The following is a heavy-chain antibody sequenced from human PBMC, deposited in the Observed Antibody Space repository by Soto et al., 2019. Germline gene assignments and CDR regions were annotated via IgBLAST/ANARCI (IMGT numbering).Heavy chain of an antibody. CDR1: GFTFSSYA. Sequence: GGSLRLSCAASGFTFSSYAMSWVRQAPGKGLEWVSGISGSGDSTYYADSVKGRFTISRDNSKNTLYLQMNSLRAEDTAVYYCAGADYYYGSKYAFDIWGQGTVVTVAS. CDR2: ISGSGDST. J-gene: IGHJ3*02. V-gene: IGHV3-23*01. CDR3: AGADYYYGSKYAFDI. D-gene: IGHD3-10*01.